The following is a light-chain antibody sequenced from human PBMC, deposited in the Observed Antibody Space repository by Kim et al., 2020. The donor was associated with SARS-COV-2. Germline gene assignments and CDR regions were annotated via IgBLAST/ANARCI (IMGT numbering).Light chain of an antibody. J-gene: IGLJ1*01. CDR1: SSDVGGYDH. CDR2: DVN. CDR3: CSFACPDIYV. V-gene: IGLV2-11*01. Sequence: QSALTQPRSVSGSPGQSVTISCTGTSSDVGGYDHVSWYQHHPGKAPKLIIHDVNKGPSGVPDRFSGYKSGNTAFLIISGLQAEDEGDYYCCSFACPDIYVFGSGTKVTVL.